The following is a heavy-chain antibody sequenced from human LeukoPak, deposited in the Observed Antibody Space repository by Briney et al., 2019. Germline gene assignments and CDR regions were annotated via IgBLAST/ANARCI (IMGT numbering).Heavy chain of an antibody. D-gene: IGHD3-22*01. CDR1: GFTFDDYA. CDR3: ASSSGYYSDFDY. V-gene: IGHV3-43*02. CDR2: ISGDGGST. Sequence: GGSLRLSCAASGFTFDDYAMHWVRQAPGKGLEWVSLISGDGGSTYYADSVKGRFIISRDNSKNSLYLQMNSLRTEDTALYYCASSSGYYSDFDYWGQGTLVTVSS. J-gene: IGHJ4*02.